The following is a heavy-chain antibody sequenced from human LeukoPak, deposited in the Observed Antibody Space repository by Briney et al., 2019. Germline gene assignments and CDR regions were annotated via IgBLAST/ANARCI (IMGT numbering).Heavy chain of an antibody. V-gene: IGHV4-59*01. J-gene: IGHJ3*02. CDR3: ARELLDYYDSSGYPRAFDI. CDR2: IYYSGST. D-gene: IGHD3-22*01. CDR1: GGSISSYY. Sequence: SETLSLTCTVSGGSISSYYWSWIRQPPGKGLEWIGYIYYSGSTNYNPSLKSRVTISVDTSKNQFSLKLSSVTAADTAVYYCARELLDYYDSSGYPRAFDIWGQGTMVTVSS.